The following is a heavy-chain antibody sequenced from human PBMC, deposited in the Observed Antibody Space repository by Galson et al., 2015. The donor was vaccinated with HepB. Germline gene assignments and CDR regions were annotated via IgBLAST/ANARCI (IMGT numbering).Heavy chain of an antibody. D-gene: IGHD6-19*01. V-gene: IGHV2-26*01. Sequence: PALVTPPQTLTLTCTVSDFSLSNTRMGVSWFRQPPGKALEWLAHIFSNDEKSYSTSLKSRLTISKDTSKSQVVLTMTNMDPVDTATYYCARHIAVAGTRTFDFWGQGTLVTVSS. CDR3: ARHIAVAGTRTFDF. CDR2: IFSNDEK. CDR1: DFSLSNTRMG. J-gene: IGHJ4*02.